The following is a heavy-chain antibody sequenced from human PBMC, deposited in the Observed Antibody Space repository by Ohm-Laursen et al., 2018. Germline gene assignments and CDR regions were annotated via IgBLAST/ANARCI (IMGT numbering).Heavy chain of an antibody. Sequence: SLRLSCTASGFTFSTYAMHWVRQAPGKGLEWVAVMSFDGSNKYYGESVKGRFTISRDNSKNTLFLQMNSLRAEDTAVYYCASLVEMSTPDDYWGQGTLVTVSS. CDR3: ASLVEMSTPDDY. J-gene: IGHJ4*02. CDR1: GFTFSTYA. V-gene: IGHV3-30*03. CDR2: MSFDGSNK. D-gene: IGHD5-24*01.